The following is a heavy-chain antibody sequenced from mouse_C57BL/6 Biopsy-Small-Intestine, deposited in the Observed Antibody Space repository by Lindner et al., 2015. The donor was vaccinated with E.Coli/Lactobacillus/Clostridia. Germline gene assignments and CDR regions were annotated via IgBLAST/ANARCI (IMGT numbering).Heavy chain of an antibody. CDR3: ARGNDGSFDY. CDR2: ISSGSSTI. J-gene: IGHJ2*01. Sequence: VQLQESGGGLVKPGGSLKLSCAASGFTFSDYGMHWVRQAPEKGLEWVAYISSGSSTIYYADTVKGRFTISRDNTKNTLFLQMTSLRSEDTAMYYCARGNDGSFDYWGQGTTLTVSS. D-gene: IGHD2-3*01. CDR1: GFTFSDYG. V-gene: IGHV5-17*01.